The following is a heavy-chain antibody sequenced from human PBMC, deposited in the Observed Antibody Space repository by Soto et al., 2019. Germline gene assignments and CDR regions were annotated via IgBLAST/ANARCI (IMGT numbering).Heavy chain of an antibody. V-gene: IGHV3-23*01. CDR2: ISGSGGST. CDR1: GFTFSSYA. Sequence: PGGSLRLSCAASGFTFSSYAMSWVRQAPGKGLEWVSAISGSGGSTYYADSVKGRFTISRDNSKNTLYLQMNSLRAEDTAVYYCAKSSHRLGYYDSSGYPAPFDYWGQGTLVTVSS. D-gene: IGHD3-22*01. CDR3: AKSSHRLGYYDSSGYPAPFDY. J-gene: IGHJ4*02.